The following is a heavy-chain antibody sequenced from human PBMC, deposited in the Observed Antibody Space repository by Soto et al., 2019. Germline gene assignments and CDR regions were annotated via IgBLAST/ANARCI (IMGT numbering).Heavy chain of an antibody. CDR2: ISGSGGST. V-gene: IGHV3-23*01. J-gene: IGHJ4*02. D-gene: IGHD3-10*01. CDR3: AKDPPDWIGELFSFDY. CDR1: GFTFSSYA. Sequence: PGGSLRLSCAASGFTFSSYAMSWVRQAPGKGLEWVSAISGSGGSTYYADSVKGRFTISRDNSKNTLYLQMNSLRAEDTAVYYCAKDPPDWIGELFSFDYWGQGTLVTVSS.